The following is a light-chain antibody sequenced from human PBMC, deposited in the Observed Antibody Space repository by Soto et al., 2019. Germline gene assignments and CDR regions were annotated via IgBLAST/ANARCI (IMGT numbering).Light chain of an antibody. CDR2: EVS. Sequence: QSALTQPASVSGSPGQSITISCTGTSSDVGGYNYVSWYQQHPDKAPKLMIYEVSNRPSGVSNRFSGSKSGNTASLTISGLQGEDEADYYCSSYTSSTTWVFGGGTKVTVL. J-gene: IGLJ3*02. CDR3: SSYTSSTTWV. CDR1: SSDVGGYNY. V-gene: IGLV2-14*01.